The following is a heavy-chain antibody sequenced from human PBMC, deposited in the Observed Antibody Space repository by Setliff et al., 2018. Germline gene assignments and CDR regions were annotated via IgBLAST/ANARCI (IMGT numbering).Heavy chain of an antibody. CDR3: ARVESMVRGKNILRHFDY. V-gene: IGHV1-18*01. CDR2: VTVYNGNT. J-gene: IGHJ4*02. Sequence: GASVKVSCKTPGKTDDSYHIHWVRQAPGQGLEWMGWVTVYNGNTKYAQNLQGRLTLTTDISTSTAYMELGSLTTDDTAVYYCARVESMVRGKNILRHFDYWGQGIQVTVSS. D-gene: IGHD3-10*01. CDR1: GKTDDSYH.